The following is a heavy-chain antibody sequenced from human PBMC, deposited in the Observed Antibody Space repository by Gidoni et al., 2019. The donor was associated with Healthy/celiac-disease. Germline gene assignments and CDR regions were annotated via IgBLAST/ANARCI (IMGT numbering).Heavy chain of an antibody. J-gene: IGHJ4*02. D-gene: IGHD4-17*01. Sequence: QVQLQQWGAGLLKPSETLSLTCAVYGGSFSGYYWSWIRQPPGKGLGWIGEINHSGSTNYNPSLKSRVTISVDTSKNQFSLKLSSVTAADTAVYYCALDLDYGDFYWGQGTLVTVSS. V-gene: IGHV4-34*01. CDR2: INHSGST. CDR3: ALDLDYGDFY. CDR1: GGSFSGYY.